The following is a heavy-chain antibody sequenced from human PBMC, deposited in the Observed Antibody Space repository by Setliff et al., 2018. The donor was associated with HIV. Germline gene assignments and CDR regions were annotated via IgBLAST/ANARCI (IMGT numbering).Heavy chain of an antibody. Sequence: SETLSLTCSVSGGSISSGSYYWAWIRQPAGKGLEWIGRVDTTGNTNYNPSLNSRVTISVDMSKRQFSLHLTSVTAADTAVYYCATLSGPVDHWGQGTLVTVSS. CDR3: ATLSGPVDH. V-gene: IGHV4-61*02. D-gene: IGHD3-3*01. CDR1: GGSISSGSYY. J-gene: IGHJ4*02. CDR2: VDTTGNT.